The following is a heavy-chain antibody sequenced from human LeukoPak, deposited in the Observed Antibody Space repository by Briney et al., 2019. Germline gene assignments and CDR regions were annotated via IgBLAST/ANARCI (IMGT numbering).Heavy chain of an antibody. CDR1: GYTFTSYG. V-gene: IGHV1-18*01. J-gene: IGHJ4*02. Sequence: GASVKVSCKASGYTFTSYGISWVRQAPGQGLEWMGWISAYNGNTNYAQKLQGRVTMNTDTSTSTAYMELRSLRSNDTAVYYCARGGRYCTNGVCYTDYWGQGTLVTVSS. D-gene: IGHD2-8*01. CDR2: ISAYNGNT. CDR3: ARGGRYCTNGVCYTDY.